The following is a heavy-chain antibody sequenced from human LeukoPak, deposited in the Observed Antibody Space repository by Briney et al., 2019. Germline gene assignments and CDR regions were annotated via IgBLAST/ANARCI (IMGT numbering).Heavy chain of an antibody. J-gene: IGHJ4*02. D-gene: IGHD3-22*01. Sequence: GGSLRLSCAASGFTFDDYTMHWVRLAPGKGLEWVSLISWDGGSTYYADSVKGRFTISRDNAKNSLYLQMNSLRAEDTAVYYCARNQYDSSGYGDFDYWGQGTLVTVSS. V-gene: IGHV3-43*01. CDR1: GFTFDDYT. CDR2: ISWDGGST. CDR3: ARNQYDSSGYGDFDY.